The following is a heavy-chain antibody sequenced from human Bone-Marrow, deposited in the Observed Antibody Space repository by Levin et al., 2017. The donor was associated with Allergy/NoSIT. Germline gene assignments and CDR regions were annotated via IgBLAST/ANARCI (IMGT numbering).Heavy chain of an antibody. V-gene: IGHV3-21*01. CDR1: GFTFSSYS. J-gene: IGHJ4*02. CDR2: ISSSSSYI. CDR3: AREGQWELLPMRY. D-gene: IGHD1-26*01. Sequence: PGGSLRLSCAASGFTFSSYSMNWVRQAPGKGLEWVSSISSSSSYIYYADSVKGRFTISRDNAKNSLYLQMNSLRAEDTAVYYCAREGQWELLPMRYWGQGTLVTVSS.